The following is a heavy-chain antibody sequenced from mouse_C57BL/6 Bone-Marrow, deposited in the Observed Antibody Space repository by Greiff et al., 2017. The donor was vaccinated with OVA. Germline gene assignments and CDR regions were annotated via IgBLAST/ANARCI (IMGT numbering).Heavy chain of an antibody. CDR1: GFSFTSYG. V-gene: IGHV2-9*01. CDR3: AKHDPYWYAMDY. J-gene: IGHJ4*01. CDR2: IWGGGST. Sequence: QVQLKQSGPGLVAPSQSLSLTCTVSGFSFTSYGVDWVRQPPGQGLEWLGVIWGGGSTNSHSALMSRLSSNKENSKSQVFLKVNSLQTDDTAMYYCAKHDPYWYAMDYWGKGTSVTVSA. D-gene: IGHD4-1*01.